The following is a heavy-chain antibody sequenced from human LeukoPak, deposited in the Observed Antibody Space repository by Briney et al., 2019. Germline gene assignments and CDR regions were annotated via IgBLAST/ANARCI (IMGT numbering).Heavy chain of an antibody. V-gene: IGHV1-8*01. Sequence: GASVKVSCKASGYTFTSYDINWVRQDTGQGLEWMGWMNPNSGNTGYAQKFQGRVTMTRNTTISTAYMELSSLRSEDTAVYYCARGVITMVRGVIIRGGNWFDPWGQGTLVTVSS. D-gene: IGHD3-10*01. CDR1: GYTFTSYD. J-gene: IGHJ5*02. CDR2: MNPNSGNT. CDR3: ARGVITMVRGVIIRGGNWFDP.